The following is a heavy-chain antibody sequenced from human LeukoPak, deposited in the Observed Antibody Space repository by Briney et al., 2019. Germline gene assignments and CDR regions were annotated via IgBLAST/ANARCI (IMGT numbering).Heavy chain of an antibody. V-gene: IGHV4-59*08. D-gene: IGHD3-16*01. Sequence: PSETLSLTCTVSGESISGFYWNWIRQPPGKGLEWIGYIYYSGSTSYNPSLKSRVTISIDTSKNQFSLKLSSVTAADTAVYYCARRLRLRNPGGDAFDIWGQGTVVTVPS. CDR1: GESISGFY. CDR2: IYYSGST. J-gene: IGHJ3*02. CDR3: ARRLRLRNPGGDAFDI.